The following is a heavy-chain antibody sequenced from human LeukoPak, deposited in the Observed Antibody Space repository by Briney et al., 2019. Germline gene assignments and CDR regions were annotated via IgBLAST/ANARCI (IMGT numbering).Heavy chain of an antibody. CDR3: ARGTGFYDSSGHYYWGYFDS. CDR2: LYYSGTT. D-gene: IGHD3-22*01. Sequence: WETLSLTCTVSGGSICSRDWGWFSETPGERPEWIALLYYSGTTNYNPSLKGRVTISIDSSKNQFSLKLSSVTAADTAIYYCARGTGFYDSSGHYYWGYFDSWGQGTLVPVSS. CDR1: GGSICSRD. V-gene: IGHV4-59*11. J-gene: IGHJ4*02.